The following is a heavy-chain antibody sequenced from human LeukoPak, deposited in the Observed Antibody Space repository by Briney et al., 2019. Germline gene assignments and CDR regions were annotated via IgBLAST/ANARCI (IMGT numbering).Heavy chain of an antibody. J-gene: IGHJ6*03. CDR2: ICYSGST. D-gene: IGHD2-21*02. Sequence: PSETPSLPCTVSGGSMSSRSYYGGSIRQPPGRGVEWIGTICYSGSTYYNPSLKSRVTISVDTSKNQFSLKLSSVTAADTALYYCVRLGYCGGDCSQGYYFYFMDVWGKGTTVTVSS. CDR1: GGSMSSRSYY. V-gene: IGHV4-39*01. CDR3: VRLGYCGGDCSQGYYFYFMDV.